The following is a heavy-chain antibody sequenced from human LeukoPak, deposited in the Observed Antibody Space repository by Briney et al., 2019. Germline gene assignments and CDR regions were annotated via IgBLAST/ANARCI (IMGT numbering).Heavy chain of an antibody. CDR2: IRSDGSDE. V-gene: IGHV3-74*01. D-gene: IGHD1-26*01. J-gene: IGHJ4*02. CDR1: GFTFSNYA. Sequence: GGSLRLSCAASGFTFSNYAMSWVRQVPGKGLVWVSRIRSDGSDERYAEAVKGRFTISRDNAENSLYLQMDSLRAEDTAVYYCARSGSDFDYWGQGTLVTVSS. CDR3: ARSGSDFDY.